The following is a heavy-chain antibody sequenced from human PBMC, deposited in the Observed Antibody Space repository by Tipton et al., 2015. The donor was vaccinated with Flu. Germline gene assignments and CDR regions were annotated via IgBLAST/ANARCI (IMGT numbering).Heavy chain of an antibody. CDR2: ISTTSRAI. D-gene: IGHD5/OR15-5a*01. Sequence: QLVQSGGGLVQPGGSVRLSCAASGFSFSTFSMSWVRQAPGKGLEWVSYISTTSRAIYYADSVKGRFTISRDNAKNSVYLHMNSPRDDDTAVYYCARGGDMSATYYFYYMDVWGQGTTVTVSS. CDR3: ARGGDMSATYYFYYMDV. CDR1: GFSFSTFS. V-gene: IGHV3-48*02. J-gene: IGHJ6*02.